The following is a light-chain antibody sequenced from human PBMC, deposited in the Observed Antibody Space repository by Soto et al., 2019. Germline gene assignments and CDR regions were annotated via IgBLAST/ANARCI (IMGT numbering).Light chain of an antibody. CDR2: EVT. CDR1: SSDVGAYNY. CDR3: SSFASTHTRV. V-gene: IGLV2-8*01. Sequence: QSALTQPPSASGSPGQSVTISCTGTSSDVGAYNYVSWYQQHAGKAPKLVIYEVTKRPSGVPDRFSGSKSANTASLTVSGLQAEDEADYYCSSFASTHTRVFGGGTKVTV. J-gene: IGLJ3*02.